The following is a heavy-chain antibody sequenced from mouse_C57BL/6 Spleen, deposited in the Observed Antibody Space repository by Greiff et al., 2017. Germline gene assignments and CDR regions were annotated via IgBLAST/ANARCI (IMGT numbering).Heavy chain of an antibody. V-gene: IGHV14-1*01. CDR1: GFNIKDYY. Sequence: VQLKESGAELVRPGASVKLSCTASGFNIKDYYMHWVKQRPEQGLEWIGRIDPEDGDTEYAPKFQGKATMTADTSSNTAYLQLSSLTSEDTAVYYCTPYYYGSSYEGYFDYWGQGTTLTVSS. CDR3: TPYYYGSSYEGYFDY. D-gene: IGHD1-1*01. J-gene: IGHJ2*01. CDR2: IDPEDGDT.